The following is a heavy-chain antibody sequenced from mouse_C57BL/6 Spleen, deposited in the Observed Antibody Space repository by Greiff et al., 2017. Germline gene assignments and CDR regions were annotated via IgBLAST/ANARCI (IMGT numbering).Heavy chain of an antibody. Sequence: VQLQQSGAELVRPGASVTLSCKASGYTFTDYEMHWVKQTPVHGLEWIGAIDPETGGTAYNQKFKGKAILTADKSSSTAYMERRSLTSEDSAVYYCTRLYSEAYWGQGTLVTVSA. V-gene: IGHV1-15*01. D-gene: IGHD2-1*01. CDR3: TRLYSEAY. CDR2: IDPETGGT. J-gene: IGHJ3*01. CDR1: GYTFTDYE.